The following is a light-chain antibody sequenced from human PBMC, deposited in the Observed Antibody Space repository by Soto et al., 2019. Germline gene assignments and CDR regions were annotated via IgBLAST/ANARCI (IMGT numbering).Light chain of an antibody. V-gene: IGKV3-20*01. Sequence: IFLTQSPGSLSLSSGDRATLSCRASQTVRSSYLAWYQQRPGQAPKLLIYGAFNRAIGIPDRFSGSESGRDYNLTISRLDPEDSALYYCQQCGDSITFGGGTKVEIK. CDR1: QTVRSSY. CDR2: GAF. J-gene: IGKJ4*01. CDR3: QQCGDSIT.